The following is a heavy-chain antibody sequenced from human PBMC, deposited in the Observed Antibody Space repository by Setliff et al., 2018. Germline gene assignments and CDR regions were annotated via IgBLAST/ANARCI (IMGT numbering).Heavy chain of an antibody. CDR3: VRLYPFDI. Sequence: GGSLRLSCAASGFTFSDYYMSWIRQAPGKGLEWLSRIDNDGGITHYADSVKGRFTISRDNAKDTLHLQMNSLRVEDTAIYYCVRLYPFDIWGRGTMVTVSS. J-gene: IGHJ3*02. CDR1: GFTFSDYY. D-gene: IGHD2-15*01. V-gene: IGHV3-74*01. CDR2: IDNDGGIT.